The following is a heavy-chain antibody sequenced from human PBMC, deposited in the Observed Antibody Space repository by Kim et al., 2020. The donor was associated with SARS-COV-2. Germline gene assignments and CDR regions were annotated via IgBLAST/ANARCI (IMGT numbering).Heavy chain of an antibody. Sequence: SETLSLTCTVSGGSISSSSYYWGWIRQPPGKGLEWIGSIYYSGSTYYNPSLKSRVTISVDTSKNQFSLKLSSVTAADTAVYYCARHAQLGQTWYSSSWYLDHDAFDIWGQGTMVTVSS. CDR3: ARHAQLGQTWYSSSWYLDHDAFDI. CDR1: GGSISSSSYY. J-gene: IGHJ3*02. V-gene: IGHV4-39*01. CDR2: IYYSGST. D-gene: IGHD6-13*01.